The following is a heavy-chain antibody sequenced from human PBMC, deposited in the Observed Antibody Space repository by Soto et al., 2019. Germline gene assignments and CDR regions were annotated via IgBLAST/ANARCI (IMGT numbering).Heavy chain of an antibody. CDR2: IYWNDTK. D-gene: IGHD3-9*01. CDR1: GFSLNTGGVA. Sequence: SGPTLVNPKQTLTVTCSFSGFSLNTGGVAGVWIRQPPGKALEWLALIYWNDTKQYSPSLKTRLTVTKDTSKNQVVLTVTKLSPVDTGTYYCAHKLRYLDPMDVWGQGTTVTVSS. CDR3: AHKLRYLDPMDV. V-gene: IGHV2-5*01. J-gene: IGHJ6*02.